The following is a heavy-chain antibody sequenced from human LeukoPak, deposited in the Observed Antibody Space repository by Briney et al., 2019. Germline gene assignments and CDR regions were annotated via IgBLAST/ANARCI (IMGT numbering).Heavy chain of an antibody. D-gene: IGHD4-11*01. Sequence: SVKVSCKASGGTFSSYAVSWVRQAPGQGLEWMGGIIPIFGTANYAQKFQGRVTITADKSTSTAYMELSSLRSEDTAVYYCARYGTTVITRWFDPWGQGTLVTVSS. V-gene: IGHV1-69*06. CDR2: IIPIFGTA. CDR1: GGTFSSYA. CDR3: ARYGTTVITRWFDP. J-gene: IGHJ5*02.